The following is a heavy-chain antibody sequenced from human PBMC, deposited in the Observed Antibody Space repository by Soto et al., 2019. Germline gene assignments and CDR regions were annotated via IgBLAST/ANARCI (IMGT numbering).Heavy chain of an antibody. CDR3: ARVEITTYGMDV. CDR1: GGSISSGDYY. V-gene: IGHV4-30-4*01. Sequence: QVRLQESGPGLVKPSQTLSLTCTVSGGSISSGDYYWSWIRQPPGKGLEWIGYSYYSGSTYYNPSLKSRVTISLDTSKNQFSLKLSSVTAADTAVYYCARVEITTYGMDVWGQGTTVTVSS. J-gene: IGHJ6*02. CDR2: SYYSGST. D-gene: IGHD1-1*01.